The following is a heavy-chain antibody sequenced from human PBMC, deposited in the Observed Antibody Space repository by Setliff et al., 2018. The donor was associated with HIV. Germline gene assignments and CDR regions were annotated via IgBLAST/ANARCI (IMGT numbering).Heavy chain of an antibody. J-gene: IGHJ5*02. D-gene: IGHD3-10*01. V-gene: IGHV4-4*07. Sequence: PSETLSLTCTVSGGSISSYYWSWIRQPAGKGLEWIGRIYTSGSTNYYPSLKSRVTMSVDTSKNQFSLKLSSVTAADTAVYYCASGGPLGWVRGVSNWFDPWGRGTLVTVSS. CDR1: GGSISSYY. CDR3: ASGGPLGWVRGVSNWFDP. CDR2: IYTSGST.